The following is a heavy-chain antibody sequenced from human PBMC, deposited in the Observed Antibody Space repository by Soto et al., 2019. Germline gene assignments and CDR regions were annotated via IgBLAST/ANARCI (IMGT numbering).Heavy chain of an antibody. CDR3: ARDDRPGSSRGYDP. CDR1: GGSISSGGYY. J-gene: IGHJ5*02. V-gene: IGHV4-31*03. Sequence: QVQLQESGPGLVKPSQTLSLTCTVSGGSISSGGYYWSWIRQHPGKGLEWIGYIYYSGSTYYNPSLKRRVTISVDTSKNQFSLKLSSVTAADTAVYYWARDDRPGSSRGYDPWGQGTLVTVSS. CDR2: IYYSGST. D-gene: IGHD6-13*01.